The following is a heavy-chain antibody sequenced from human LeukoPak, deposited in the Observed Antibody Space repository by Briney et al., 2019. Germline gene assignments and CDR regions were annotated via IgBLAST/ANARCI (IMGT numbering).Heavy chain of an antibody. Sequence: RTSETLSLTCAVYGGSFSGYYWSWIRQPPGKGLEWIGEINHSGSTNYNPSLKSRVTISVDTSKNQFSLKLSSVTAADTAVYYCARTATVAGAFFDYWGQGTLVTVSS. CDR3: ARTATVAGAFFDY. CDR2: INHSGST. J-gene: IGHJ4*02. CDR1: GGSFSGYY. D-gene: IGHD6-19*01. V-gene: IGHV4-34*01.